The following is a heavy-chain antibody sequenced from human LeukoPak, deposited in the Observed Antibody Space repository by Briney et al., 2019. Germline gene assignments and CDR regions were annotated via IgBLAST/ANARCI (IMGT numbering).Heavy chain of an antibody. V-gene: IGHV3-7*03. CDR1: GFTFSSYW. D-gene: IGHD3-16*01. Sequence: GGSLRLSCAASGFTFSSYWMNWARQAPGKGVEWVASINHNGNVNYYVDSVKGRFTISRDNAKNSLYLQMSNLRAEDTAVYFCARGGGLDVWGQGATVTVSS. CDR3: ARGGGLDV. CDR2: INHNGNVN. J-gene: IGHJ6*02.